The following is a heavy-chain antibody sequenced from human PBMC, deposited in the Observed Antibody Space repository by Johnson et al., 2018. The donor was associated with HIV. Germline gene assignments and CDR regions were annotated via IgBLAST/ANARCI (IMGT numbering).Heavy chain of an antibody. D-gene: IGHD6-19*01. J-gene: IGHJ3*02. CDR2: ISWNSGSI. Sequence: VQLVESGGGVARPGRSLRLSCAASGFTFDDYAMHWVRQAPGKGLEWVSGISWNSGSIGYADSVKGRFTISRDNAKNSLYLQMNSLRAEDTALYYCARDWGTRGWDDAFDIWGQGTMVTVSS. CDR1: GFTFDDYA. V-gene: IGHV3-9*01. CDR3: ARDWGTRGWDDAFDI.